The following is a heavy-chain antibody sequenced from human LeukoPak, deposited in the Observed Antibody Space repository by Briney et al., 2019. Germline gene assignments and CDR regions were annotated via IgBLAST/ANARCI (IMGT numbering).Heavy chain of an antibody. J-gene: IGHJ4*02. D-gene: IGHD2-2*02. V-gene: IGHV5-51*01. CDR2: IYPGDSDT. CDR1: GYSFTNYW. CDR3: ARPLLSATAIQYADY. Sequence: GGSLKLSRQGSGYSFTNYWVGWVRQMPGKGLGWVGIIYPGDSDTRYSPSFQGQVTISAVKSISTAYLQWSSLKASDTAMYYCARPLLSATAIQYADYWGQGTLVTVSS.